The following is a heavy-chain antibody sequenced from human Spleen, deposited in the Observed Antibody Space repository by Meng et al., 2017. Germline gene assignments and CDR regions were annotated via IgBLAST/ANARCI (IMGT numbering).Heavy chain of an antibody. CDR1: GFTFNTYA. CDR2: ISSNGGST. Sequence: ETLSLTCAASGFTFNTYAMNWVRQAPVKGLEWVSAISSNGGSTYYADSVKGRFTISSDDSKNMLYLQRNSLRAEDTAVYYCARDLVSRGWPFGAFDLWGQGTMVTVSS. J-gene: IGHJ3*01. V-gene: IGHV3-23*01. CDR3: ARDLVSRGWPFGAFDL. D-gene: IGHD2-21*01.